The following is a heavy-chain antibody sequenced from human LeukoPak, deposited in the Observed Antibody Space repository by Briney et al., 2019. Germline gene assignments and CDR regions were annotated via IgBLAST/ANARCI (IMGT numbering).Heavy chain of an antibody. CDR1: GFTFSSYG. V-gene: IGHV3-23*01. D-gene: IGHD3-22*01. CDR2: ISGSGGST. CDR3: AKGTAVVVTFDY. Sequence: GGTLRLSCAASGFTFSSYGMSWVRQAPGKGLEWVSAISGSGGSTYYADSVKGRSTISRDNSKNTLYLQMNSLRAEDTAVYYCAKGTAVVVTFDYWGQGTLVTVSS. J-gene: IGHJ4*02.